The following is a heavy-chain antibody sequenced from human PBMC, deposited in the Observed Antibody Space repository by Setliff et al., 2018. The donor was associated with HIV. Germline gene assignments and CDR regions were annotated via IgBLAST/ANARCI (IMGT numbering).Heavy chain of an antibody. J-gene: IGHJ4*02. D-gene: IGHD3-22*01. Sequence: VGSLRLSCAASGFTFSSYSMNWVRQAPGKGLEWVSSISSSSSYIYYADSVKGRFTISRDNAKNSLYLQMNSLRAEDTAVYYCARVVGAYYDSSGYYYSYYFDYWGQGTLVTVSS. CDR1: GFTFSSYS. CDR2: ISSSSSYI. V-gene: IGHV3-21*01. CDR3: ARVVGAYYDSSGYYYSYYFDY.